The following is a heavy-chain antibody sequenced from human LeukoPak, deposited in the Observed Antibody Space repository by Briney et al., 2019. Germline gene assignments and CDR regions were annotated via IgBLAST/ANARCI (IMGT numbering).Heavy chain of an antibody. D-gene: IGHD3-10*01. CDR3: ARDKDDYGSGNHWFDP. J-gene: IGHJ5*02. V-gene: IGHV3-11*01. Sequence: GGSLRLSCAASGFTFSDYYMSWIRQAPGKGPEWVSYISSSGSTIKYADSVKGRFTISRDNAKNSLYLQMNSLRAEDTAVYYCARDKDDYGSGNHWFDPWGQGTLVTVSS. CDR2: ISSSGSTI. CDR1: GFTFSDYY.